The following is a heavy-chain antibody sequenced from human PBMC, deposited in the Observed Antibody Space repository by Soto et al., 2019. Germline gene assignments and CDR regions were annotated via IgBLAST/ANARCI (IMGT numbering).Heavy chain of an antibody. CDR2: ISSSGSTI. V-gene: IGHV3-11*01. Sequence: GGSLRLSCAASGFTFSDYYMSWIRQAPGKGLEWVSYISSSGSTIYYADSVMGRFTISRDNAKNSLYLQMNSLRAEDTAVYYCARDSVATKSVDYWGQGTLVTVSS. CDR1: GFTFSDYY. J-gene: IGHJ4*02. CDR3: ARDSVATKSVDY. D-gene: IGHD2-15*01.